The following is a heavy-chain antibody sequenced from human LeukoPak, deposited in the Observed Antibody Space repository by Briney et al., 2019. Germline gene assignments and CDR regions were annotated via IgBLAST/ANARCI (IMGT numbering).Heavy chain of an antibody. CDR3: ARGGRYSYGSAYYYYYYMDV. V-gene: IGHV1-2*02. J-gene: IGHJ6*03. CDR2: INPNSGGT. D-gene: IGHD5-18*01. CDR1: GYTFTGYY. Sequence: EASVKVSCKASGYTFTGYYMHWVRQAPGQGLEWMGWINPNSGGTNYAQKFQGRVTMTRDTSISTAYIELSRLRSDDTAVYYCARGGRYSYGSAYYYYYYMDVWGKGTTVTVSS.